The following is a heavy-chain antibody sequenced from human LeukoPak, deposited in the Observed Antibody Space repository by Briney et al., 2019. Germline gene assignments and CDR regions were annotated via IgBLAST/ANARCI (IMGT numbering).Heavy chain of an antibody. Sequence: SVKVSCKASGYTFTSYGISWVRQAPGQGLEWMGGIIPIFGTANYAQKFQGRVTITADESTSTAYMELSSLRSEDTAVYYCARSEGLGAFDIWGQGTMVTVSS. CDR3: ARSEGLGAFDI. V-gene: IGHV1-69*13. CDR2: IIPIFGTA. J-gene: IGHJ3*02. CDR1: GYTFTSYG. D-gene: IGHD1-14*01.